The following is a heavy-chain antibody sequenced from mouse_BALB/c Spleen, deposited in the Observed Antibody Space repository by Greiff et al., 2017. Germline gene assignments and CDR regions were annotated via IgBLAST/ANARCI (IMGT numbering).Heavy chain of an antibody. V-gene: IGHV2-5-1*01. CDR2: IWRGGST. CDR1: GFSLTSYG. J-gene: IGHJ3*01. CDR3: AKNYYGSSYDWFAY. D-gene: IGHD1-1*01. Sequence: QVQLQQSGPSLVQPSQSLSITCTVSGFSLTSYGVHWVRQSPGKGLEWLGVIWRGGSTDYNAAFMSRLSITKDNSKSQVFFKMNSLQADDTAIYYCAKNYYGSSYDWFAYWGQGTLVTVSA.